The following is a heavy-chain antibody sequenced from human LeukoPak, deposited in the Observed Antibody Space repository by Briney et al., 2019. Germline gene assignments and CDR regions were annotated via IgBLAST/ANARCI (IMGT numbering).Heavy chain of an antibody. J-gene: IGHJ4*02. CDR3: ASLYSGSYSFDY. CDR1: GGSISSGTYY. D-gene: IGHD1-26*01. V-gene: IGHV4-61*02. CDR2: IYTSGTT. Sequence: SETLSLTCTVSGGSISSGTYYWSWIRQPAGKGLKWIGRIYTSGTTNYNPSLKSRVTISVDTSKNQFSLKLSSVTAADTAVYYCASLYSGSYSFDYWGQGTLVTVSS.